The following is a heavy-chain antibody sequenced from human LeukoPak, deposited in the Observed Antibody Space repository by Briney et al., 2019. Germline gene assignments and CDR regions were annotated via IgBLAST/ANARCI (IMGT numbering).Heavy chain of an antibody. V-gene: IGHV3-11*01. J-gene: IGHJ4*02. CDR1: GFTFSDYY. CDR2: ISSSGGTI. D-gene: IGHD3-22*01. Sequence: GGSLRLSCAASGFTFSDYYMNWIRQAPGKGLEWISYISSSGGTIYYADSVKGRFTISRDNSKNTLYLQMNSLRAEDTAVYYCARDLGGEDYYDSSGYNDYWGQGTLVTVSS. CDR3: ARDLGGEDYYDSSGYNDY.